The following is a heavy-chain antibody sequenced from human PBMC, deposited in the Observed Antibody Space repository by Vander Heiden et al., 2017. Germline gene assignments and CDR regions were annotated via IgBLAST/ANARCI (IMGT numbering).Heavy chain of an antibody. V-gene: IGHV1-69*01. Sequence: RHPPGQGLEWMGGIIPIFGTANYAHKGQGRVTITADESTSTADMELSSISSEQTAVYYCAIVSSSWELLMGYFDYWGQGTLVTVSS. CDR3: AIVSSSWELLMGYFDY. D-gene: IGHD1-26*01. J-gene: IGHJ4*02. CDR2: IIPIFGTA.